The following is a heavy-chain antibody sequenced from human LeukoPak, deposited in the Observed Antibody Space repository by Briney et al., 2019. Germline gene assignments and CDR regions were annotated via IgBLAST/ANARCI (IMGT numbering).Heavy chain of an antibody. J-gene: IGHJ6*02. CDR1: GFTFSSYA. CDR2: ISYDGDIK. CDR3: ARAEASDAVCMDV. D-gene: IGHD6-19*01. V-gene: IGHV3-30*04. Sequence: GGSLRLSCAAPGFTFSSYAMHWVRQAPGKGLEWVAVISYDGDIKYYTDSVKGRFTISRDNSRNTLYLQMSSLRAEDTAVYYCARAEASDAVCMDVWGQGTTVIVSS.